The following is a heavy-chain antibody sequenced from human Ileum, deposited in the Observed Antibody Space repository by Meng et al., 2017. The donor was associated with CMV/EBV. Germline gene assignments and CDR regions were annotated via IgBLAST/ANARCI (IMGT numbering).Heavy chain of an antibody. CDR2: INTNTGNP. D-gene: IGHD6-13*01. V-gene: IGHV7-4-1*02. Sequence: KTSGYSCMTYGINWVREAPGQRLEWMGWINTNTGNPTYAQDFTGHFVFSLDTSVSTAYLQISDLRAEDTAVYYCTRGAGAHSSKFDYWGQGTLVTVSS. CDR3: TRGAGAHSSKFDY. CDR1: GYSCMTYG. J-gene: IGHJ4*02.